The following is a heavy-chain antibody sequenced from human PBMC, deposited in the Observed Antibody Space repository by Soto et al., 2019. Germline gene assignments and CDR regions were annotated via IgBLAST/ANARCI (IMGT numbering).Heavy chain of an antibody. CDR3: ARDPSPSPLSNCFDP. V-gene: IGHV1-18*01. J-gene: IGHJ5*02. Sequence: ASVKVSCKASGYTFTSYGISWVRQAPGQGLEWMGWISAYNGNTNYAQKLQGRVTMTTDTSTGTAYMEVRSLRSDDTAVYYCARDPSPSPLSNCFDPWGQGPLVTVSS. CDR2: ISAYNGNT. CDR1: GYTFTSYG.